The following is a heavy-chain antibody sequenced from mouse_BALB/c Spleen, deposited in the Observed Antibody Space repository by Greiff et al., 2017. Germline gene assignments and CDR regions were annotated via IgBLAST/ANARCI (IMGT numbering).Heavy chain of an antibody. V-gene: IGHV1S135*01. CDR1: GYAFTSYN. J-gene: IGHJ4*01. CDR3: AREGSYDGAHYAMDY. Sequence: EVQLQESGPELVKPGASVKVSCKASGYAFTSYNMYWVKQSHGKSLEWIGYIDPYNGGTSYNQKFKGKATLTVDKSSSTAYMHLNSLTSEDSAVYYCAREGSYDGAHYAMDYWGQGTSVTVSS. CDR2: IDPYNGGT. D-gene: IGHD2-12*01.